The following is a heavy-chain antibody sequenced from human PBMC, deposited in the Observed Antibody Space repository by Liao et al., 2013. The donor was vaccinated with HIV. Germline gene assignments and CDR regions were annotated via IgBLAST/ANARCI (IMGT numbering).Heavy chain of an antibody. Sequence: QLQLQESGSGLVKPSQTLSLTCTVSGGSISSGGHSWSWIRQPPGKGLEWIGYIYHSGNTYYNPSLKSRVTISVDRSEDQFSLKLSSVTAADTALYYCARARNYNFWSGFVFDIWGQGTMVTVSS. J-gene: IGHJ3*02. CDR1: GGSISSGGHS. V-gene: IGHV4-30-2*01. CDR3: ARARNYNFWSGFVFDI. D-gene: IGHD3-3*01. CDR2: IYHSGNT.